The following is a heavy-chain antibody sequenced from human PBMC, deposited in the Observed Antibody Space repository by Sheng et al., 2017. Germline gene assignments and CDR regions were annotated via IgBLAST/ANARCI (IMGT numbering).Heavy chain of an antibody. CDR3: ARGARGYCSSTSCYRSHNQHNWFDP. CDR2: INHSGST. D-gene: IGHD2-2*01. J-gene: IGHJ5*02. Sequence: QVQLQQWGAGLLKPSETLSLTCAVYGGSFSGYYWSWIRQPPGKGLEWIGEINHSGSTNYNPSLKSRVTISVDTSKNQFSLKLSSVTAAYTGVYYCARGARGYCSSTSCYRSHNQHNWFDPWG. V-gene: IGHV4-34*01. CDR1: GGSFSGYY.